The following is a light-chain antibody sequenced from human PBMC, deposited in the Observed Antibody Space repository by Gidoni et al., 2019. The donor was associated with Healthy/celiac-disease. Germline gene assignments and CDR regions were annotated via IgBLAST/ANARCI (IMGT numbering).Light chain of an antibody. V-gene: IGKV1-39*01. CDR2: AAS. Sequence: DIQMTQSPSSLSASVGDRVTITCRASQSISSYLNWYQQKPGKAPKLLIDAASSLQSGVPSRFSGSGSGTDFTLTISSLQPEDFATYYCQQSYSTPNFGGGTKVEIK. CDR1: QSISSY. J-gene: IGKJ4*01. CDR3: QQSYSTPN.